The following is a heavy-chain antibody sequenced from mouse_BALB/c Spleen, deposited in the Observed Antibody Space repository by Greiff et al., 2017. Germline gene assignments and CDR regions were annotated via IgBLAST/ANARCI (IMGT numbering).Heavy chain of an antibody. CDR3: ARELRLRYFDV. CDR2: IRNKANGYTT. Sequence: EVMLVESGGGLVQPGGSLRLSCATSGFTFTDYYMSWVRQPPGKALEWLGFIRNKANGYTTEYSASVKGRFTISRDNSQSILYLQMNTLRAEDSATYYCARELRLRYFDVWGAGTTVTVSS. D-gene: IGHD1-2*01. V-gene: IGHV7-3*02. CDR1: GFTFTDYY. J-gene: IGHJ1*01.